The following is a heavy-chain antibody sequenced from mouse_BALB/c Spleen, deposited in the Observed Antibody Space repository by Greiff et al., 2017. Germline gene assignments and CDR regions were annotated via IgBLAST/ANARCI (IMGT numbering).Heavy chain of an antibody. CDR1: GDSIPRGY. V-gene: IGHV3-8*02. D-gene: IGHD2-4*01. J-gene: IGHJ4*01. CDR2: ISYSGST. Sequence: EVQLQQSGPSLVQPSQTLSFTCSVTGDSIPRGYWNWLRKFPGNKLEYMGSISYSGSTYYNPSLKSRISITRDTSKNQYYLQLNSVTTEDTATYYCARYTPIYYDYDFAMDDGGQGTAVTVAS. CDR3: ARYTPIYYDYDFAMDD.